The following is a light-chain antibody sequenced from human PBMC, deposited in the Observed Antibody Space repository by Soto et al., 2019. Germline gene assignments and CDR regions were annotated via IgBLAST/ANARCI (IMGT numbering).Light chain of an antibody. V-gene: IGKV1-39*01. CDR3: QQSYSTPPT. CDR1: QSINTY. J-gene: IGKJ1*01. Sequence: DIQMTQSPSSLSASVGDRVTITCRTSQSINTYLNWYQQKPGKAPKVLIYGASTLKSGVPLRFSGSGSGTDFALTIGSLQPEDFATYYCQQSYSTPPTFGQGTKV. CDR2: GAS.